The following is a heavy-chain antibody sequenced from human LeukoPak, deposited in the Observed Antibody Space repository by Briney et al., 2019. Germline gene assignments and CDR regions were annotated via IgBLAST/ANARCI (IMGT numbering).Heavy chain of an antibody. CDR1: GFTFSSYA. Sequence: GGSLRLSCAASGFTFSSYAMSWVRQAPGKGLEWVSAISGSGGSTYYADSVKGRFTISRDNSKNTLYLQMNSLRAEDTAVYYCAKRRTYYDFWSGYYTGNYYFDYWGQGTLVTVSS. V-gene: IGHV3-23*01. CDR3: AKRRTYYDFWSGYYTGNYYFDY. CDR2: ISGSGGST. D-gene: IGHD3-3*01. J-gene: IGHJ4*02.